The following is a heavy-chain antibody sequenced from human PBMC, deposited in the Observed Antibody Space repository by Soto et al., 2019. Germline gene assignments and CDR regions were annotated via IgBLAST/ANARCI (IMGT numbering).Heavy chain of an antibody. J-gene: IGHJ4*02. V-gene: IGHV1-46*01. CDR2: INPSADST. D-gene: IGHD2-15*01. CDR1: GYTFTNYF. CDR3: ESENGGSRVFDY. Sequence: ASVKVSCKTSGYTFTNYFIHWVRQAPGQGPEWMGIINPSADSTNYAQKFQGRATVTRDTSTSTVYMELRSLRSEDTAVNYCESENGGSRVFDYWGQGTLVTVSS.